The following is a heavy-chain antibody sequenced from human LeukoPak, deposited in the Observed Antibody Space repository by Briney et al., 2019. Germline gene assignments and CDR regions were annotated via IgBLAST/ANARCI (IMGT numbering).Heavy chain of an antibody. V-gene: IGHV1-2*02. J-gene: IGHJ6*02. Sequence: ASVKVSCKASGYTFTGYYMHWVRQAPGQGLEWMGWINPNSGGTNYAQKFQGRVTMTRNTSISTAYMELSSLRSEDTAVYYCARDYNFEAAAGTDYYYGMDVWGQGTTVTVSS. CDR1: GYTFTGYY. CDR3: ARDYNFEAAAGTDYYYGMDV. D-gene: IGHD6-13*01. CDR2: INPNSGGT.